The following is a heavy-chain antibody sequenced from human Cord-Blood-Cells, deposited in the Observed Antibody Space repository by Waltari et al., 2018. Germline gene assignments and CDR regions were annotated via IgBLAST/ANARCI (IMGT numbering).Heavy chain of an antibody. V-gene: IGHV3-21*01. Sequence: EVQLVESGGGLVKPGGSLRLSCSAFGFTFSSHSLNWFRQAPGKGLEWVSSISSSSSYIYYADSVKGRFTISRDNAKNSLYLQMNSLRAEDTAVYYCAREGGEDWYFDLWGRGTLVTVSS. CDR2: ISSSSSYI. CDR3: AREGGEDWYFDL. J-gene: IGHJ2*01. CDR1: GFTFSSHS. D-gene: IGHD3-10*01.